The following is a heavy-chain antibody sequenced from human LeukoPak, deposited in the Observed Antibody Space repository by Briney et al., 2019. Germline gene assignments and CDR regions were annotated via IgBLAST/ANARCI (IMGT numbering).Heavy chain of an antibody. Sequence: PGGSLRLSCAASRVTFGSYWMTWVRQAPGKGLEWVANIKQDGSEKYYVDSVKGRFTISRDNAKSSLYLQMNSLRAEDTAVYYCARGSSGWYPNWFDPWGQGTLVTVSS. CDR1: RVTFGSYW. CDR3: ARGSSGWYPNWFDP. D-gene: IGHD6-19*01. J-gene: IGHJ5*02. V-gene: IGHV3-7*04. CDR2: IKQDGSEK.